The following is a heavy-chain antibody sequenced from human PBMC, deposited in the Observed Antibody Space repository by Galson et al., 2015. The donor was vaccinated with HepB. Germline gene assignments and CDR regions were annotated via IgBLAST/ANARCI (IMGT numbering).Heavy chain of an antibody. CDR3: ARGALVVAVGATQNNWFDP. J-gene: IGHJ5*02. V-gene: IGHV1-18*01. CDR1: GYTFSSYS. CDR2: ISPHNRDT. D-gene: IGHD2-15*01. Sequence: SVKVSCKASGYTFSSYSITWVRQAPGHGLEWVGWISPHNRDTNYAQNFQGRVTMTTDTSTSTAYMELRSLRSDDTAVYYCARGALVVAVGATQNNWFDPWGRGTLVTVSS.